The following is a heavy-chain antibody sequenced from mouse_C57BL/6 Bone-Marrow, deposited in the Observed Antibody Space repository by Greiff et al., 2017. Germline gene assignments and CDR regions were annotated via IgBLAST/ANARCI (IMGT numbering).Heavy chain of an antibody. CDR3: ARRTGDY. CDR2: IYPGYGDT. CDR1: GYAFSSYW. J-gene: IGHJ2*01. Sequence: QVQLQQSGAELVKPGASVKISCKASGYAFSSYWMHWVKQRPGKGLEWIGEIYPGYGDTNSNGKFKGKATLTADKSSSTAYMKLISMTSEDSAVFYYARRTGDYWGQGNTLTVSS. V-gene: IGHV1-80*01.